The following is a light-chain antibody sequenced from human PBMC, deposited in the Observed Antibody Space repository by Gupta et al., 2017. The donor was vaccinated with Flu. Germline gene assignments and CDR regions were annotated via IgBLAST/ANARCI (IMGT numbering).Light chain of an antibody. V-gene: IGKV4-1*01. CDR2: WAS. Sequence: NCKSSQSVLYSSNNKNYLAWYQQKPGQPPKLLIYWASTRESGVLDRFSGSGSGTDFTLTISSLQAEDVAVYYCQQYYSTPFTFGPGTKVDIK. J-gene: IGKJ3*01. CDR3: QQYYSTPFT. CDR1: QSVLYSSNNKNY.